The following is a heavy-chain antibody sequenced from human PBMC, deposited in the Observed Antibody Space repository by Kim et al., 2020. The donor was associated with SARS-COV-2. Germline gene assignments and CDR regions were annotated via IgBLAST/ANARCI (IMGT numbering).Heavy chain of an antibody. CDR1: GFTFSSYA. Sequence: GGSLRLSCAASGFTFSSYAMHWVRQAPGKGLEWVAVISYDGSNKYYADSVKGRFTISRDNSKNTLYLQMNSLRAEDTAVYYCARGGCSSTSCYSLYDSSGSFDYWGQGTLVTVSS. CDR2: ISYDGSNK. V-gene: IGHV3-30-3*01. D-gene: IGHD2-2*01. J-gene: IGHJ4*02. CDR3: ARGGCSSTSCYSLYDSSGSFDY.